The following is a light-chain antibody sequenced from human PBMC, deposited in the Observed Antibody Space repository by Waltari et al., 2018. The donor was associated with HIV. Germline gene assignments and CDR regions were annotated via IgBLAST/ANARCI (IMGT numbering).Light chain of an antibody. V-gene: IGLV10-54*04. CDR3: GTWDTSLSAVV. CDR2: RDN. CDR1: SNNVGNQG. J-gene: IGLJ2*01. Sequence: QAGLTQPPSVSKGMRQTATLTCTGNSNNVGNQGAACLQQHQGHPPNLLSYRDNKRRSGNSEVFFSARSGNTASLPITGVQPEDDDDYFCGTWDTSLSAVVFGGGTTLTVL.